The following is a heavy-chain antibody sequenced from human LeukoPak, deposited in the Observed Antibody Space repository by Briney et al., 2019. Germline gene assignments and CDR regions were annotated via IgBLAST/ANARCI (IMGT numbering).Heavy chain of an antibody. V-gene: IGHV4-61*02. J-gene: IGHJ4*02. CDR1: GGSVGSDNSY. CDR2: IYADGSS. CDR3: ARGYYYRT. Sequence: SSETLSLTCTVSGGSVGSDNSYWNWIRQPAGKGLEWIGRIYADGSSTYNPSLKSRVTILVDTSKNRFSLRLSSMTAADTAVYYCARGYYYRTWGLGTLVTVSS. D-gene: IGHD3-10*01.